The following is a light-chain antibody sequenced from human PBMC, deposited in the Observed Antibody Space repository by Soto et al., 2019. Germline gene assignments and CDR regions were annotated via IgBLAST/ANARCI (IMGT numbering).Light chain of an antibody. CDR1: NSDVGSYDF. J-gene: IGLJ3*02. CDR3: CSYATSSTLV. CDR2: EGS. Sequence: QSVLTQPASVSGSPGQSITISCTGTNSDVGSYDFVSWYQQHPGKAPKLIIYEGSKRPSGVSNRFSGSKSGNTASLTISGLQAEDEAYYYCCSYATSSTLVFGGGTKVTVL. V-gene: IGLV2-23*01.